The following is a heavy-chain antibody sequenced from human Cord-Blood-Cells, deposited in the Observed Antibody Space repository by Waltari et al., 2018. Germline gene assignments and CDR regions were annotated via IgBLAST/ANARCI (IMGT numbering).Heavy chain of an antibody. D-gene: IGHD2-15*01. J-gene: IGHJ3*02. V-gene: IGHV3-48*02. CDR3: ARDSGYCSGGSCYYDAFDI. CDR2: ISSSSSTI. Sequence: GKGLEWVSYISSSSSTIYYADSVKGRFTISRDNAKNSLYLQMNSLRDEDTAVYYCARDSGYCSGGSCYYDAFDIWGQGTMVTVSS.